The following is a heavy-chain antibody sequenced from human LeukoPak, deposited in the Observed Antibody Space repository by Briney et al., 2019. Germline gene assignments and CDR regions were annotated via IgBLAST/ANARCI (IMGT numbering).Heavy chain of an antibody. CDR2: ISRSSSYI. V-gene: IGHV3-21*01. D-gene: IGHD2-2*01. J-gene: IGHJ4*02. CDR3: ARDPGDIVVVPAAISFDY. Sequence: GGSLRLSCAASVFTFSSYSMNCVRQAPGKGLEWVSSISRSSSYIYYADSVKGRFTISRDNAKNSLYLQMNSLRAEDTAVYYCARDPGDIVVVPAAISFDYWGQGTLVTVSS. CDR1: VFTFSSYS.